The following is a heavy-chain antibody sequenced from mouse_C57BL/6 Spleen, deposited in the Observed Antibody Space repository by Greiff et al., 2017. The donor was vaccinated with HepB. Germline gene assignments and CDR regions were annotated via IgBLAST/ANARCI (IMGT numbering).Heavy chain of an antibody. CDR2: IYPGDGDT. V-gene: IGHV1-80*01. CDR3: ARGDSNYVAWFAY. CDR1: GYAFSSYW. Sequence: VQLQQSGAELVKPGASVKISCKASGYAFSSYWMNWVKQRPGKGLEWIGQIYPGDGDTNYNGKFKGKATLTADKSSSTAYMQLSSLTSEDSAVYFCARGDSNYVAWFAYWGQGTLVTVSA. J-gene: IGHJ3*01. D-gene: IGHD2-5*01.